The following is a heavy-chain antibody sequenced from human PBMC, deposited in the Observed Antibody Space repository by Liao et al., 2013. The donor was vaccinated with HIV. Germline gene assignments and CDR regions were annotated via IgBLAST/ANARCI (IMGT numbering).Heavy chain of an antibody. J-gene: IGHJ3*02. Sequence: QLQLQESGPGLVKPSETLSLTCNVSGGSISSSSYYWGWIRQPPGKELEWIGSIYYSGSTYYNPSLKSRVTISVDTSKNHFSLKLNSLTAADTAVYYCARAFMGSRDVFDIWGQGTMVTVSS. CDR2: IYYSGST. V-gene: IGHV4-39*07. CDR3: ARAFMGSRDVFDI. CDR1: GGSISSSSYY.